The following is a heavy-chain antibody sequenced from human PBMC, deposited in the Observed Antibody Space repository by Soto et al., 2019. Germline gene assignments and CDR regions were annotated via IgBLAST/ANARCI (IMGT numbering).Heavy chain of an antibody. Sequence: SETLSLTCTVSGGSISYEYYHWTWIRQSPGKGLEWIGYIHYSGSIIYNPSFKSRVTISVDTSKNQFSLKLSSVTAADTAVYYCATSPGVLRYFDWPRYFDYWGQGTLVTVSS. D-gene: IGHD3-9*01. CDR1: GGSISYEYYH. CDR2: IHYSGSI. V-gene: IGHV4-30-4*08. J-gene: IGHJ4*02. CDR3: ATSPGVLRYFDWPRYFDY.